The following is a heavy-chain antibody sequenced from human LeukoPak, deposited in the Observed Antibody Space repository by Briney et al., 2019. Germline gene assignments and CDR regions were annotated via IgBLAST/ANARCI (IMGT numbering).Heavy chain of an antibody. CDR1: GLTFSGSA. CDR2: ISGSGNST. D-gene: IGHD2-15*01. J-gene: IGHJ4*02. Sequence: GGSLRLSCAASGLTFSGSAMSWVRQAPGKGLEWVSLISGSGNSTYYADSVKGRFTISRDNSKNTLYLQMNSLRAEDTAVYYCAKVLVLVSANRYYFDYWGQGTLVAVSS. CDR3: AKVLVLVSANRYYFDY. V-gene: IGHV3-23*01.